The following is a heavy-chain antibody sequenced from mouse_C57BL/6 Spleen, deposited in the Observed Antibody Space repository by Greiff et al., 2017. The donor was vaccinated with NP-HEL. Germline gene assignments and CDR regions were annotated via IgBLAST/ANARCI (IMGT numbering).Heavy chain of an antibody. CDR3: ARGDYYGSSSPYFDY. V-gene: IGHV5-17*01. D-gene: IGHD1-1*01. Sequence: EVQVVESGGGLVKPGGSLKLSCAASGFTFSDYGMHWVRQAPEKGLEWVAYISSGSSTIYYADTVKGRFTISRDNAKNTLFLQMTSLRSEDTAMYYCARGDYYGSSSPYFDYWGQGTTLTVSS. J-gene: IGHJ2*01. CDR1: GFTFSDYG. CDR2: ISSGSSTI.